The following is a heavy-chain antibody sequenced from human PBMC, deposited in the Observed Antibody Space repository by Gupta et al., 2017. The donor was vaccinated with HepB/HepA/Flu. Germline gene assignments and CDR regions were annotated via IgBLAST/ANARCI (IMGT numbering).Heavy chain of an antibody. J-gene: IGHJ4*02. CDR1: GFTFSSHA. V-gene: IGHV3-30-3*01. CDR3: VRESTIFGVIMKEGDY. CDR2: ISYDGTNK. D-gene: IGHD3-3*01. Sequence: QVQLVQSGGGVVKPGRSLRLSCAVSGFTFSSHAMHWVRQAPGKGLEWVGVISYDGTNKYYRDSVKGRFTISRDNSKNTLFLQMNSLRPEDTAMYYCVRESTIFGVIMKEGDYWGQGTLVTVSS.